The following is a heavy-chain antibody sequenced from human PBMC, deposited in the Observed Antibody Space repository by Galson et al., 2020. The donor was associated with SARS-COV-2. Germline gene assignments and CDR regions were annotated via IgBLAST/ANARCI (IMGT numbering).Heavy chain of an antibody. Sequence: GGSLRLSCAVSGFTFSDYNMNWVRQAPGKGLEWVSSISSSSTYIYYGDSLKGRFTISRDNAKNSLYLQMNSLSAEDTAVYYCARSDFYGDFPIDYWGQGTLVTVSS. J-gene: IGHJ4*02. V-gene: IGHV3-21*01. D-gene: IGHD4-17*01. CDR3: ARSDFYGDFPIDY. CDR1: GFTFSDYN. CDR2: ISSSSTYI.